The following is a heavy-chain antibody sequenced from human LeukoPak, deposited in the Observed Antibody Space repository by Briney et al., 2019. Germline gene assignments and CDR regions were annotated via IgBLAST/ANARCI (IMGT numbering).Heavy chain of an antibody. CDR2: IDYSGST. CDR1: GGSISRYY. J-gene: IGHJ6*02. Sequence: PSETLSLTCTVSGGSISRYYWSWIRQPPGKGLEWIGYIDYSGSTNYNPSLKSRVTISVDTSKNQFSLKLSSVTAADTAVYYCARGRRMVYADYYYYYGMDVWGQGPTVTVSS. D-gene: IGHD2-8*01. V-gene: IGHV4-59*01. CDR3: ARGRRMVYADYYYYYGMDV.